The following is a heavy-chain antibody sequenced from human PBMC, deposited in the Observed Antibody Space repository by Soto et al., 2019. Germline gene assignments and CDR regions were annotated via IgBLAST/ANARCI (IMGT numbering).Heavy chain of an antibody. CDR2: IQHSGST. D-gene: IGHD3-22*01. V-gene: IGHV4-4*02. CDR1: GGSINTSNW. J-gene: IGHJ4*02. CDR3: ARRITLILD. Sequence: QVQLQESGPGLVKPSGTLSLTCAVSGGSINTSNWWSWVRQAPGEGLEWTGEIQHSGSTNYNPSLKSRVTISVDKSKNQFSLNLNSVTAADTAIYYCARRITLILDWGQGTLVTISS.